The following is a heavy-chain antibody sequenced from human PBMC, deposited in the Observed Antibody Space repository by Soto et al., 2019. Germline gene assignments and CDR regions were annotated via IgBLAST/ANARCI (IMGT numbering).Heavy chain of an antibody. V-gene: IGHV5-51*01. CDR2: IYPGDSDT. J-gene: IGHJ4*02. D-gene: IGHD6-6*01. Sequence: PGESLKISCYGSGYRFTSYWIGWVRQMPGKGLEWMGIIYPGDSDTRYSPSFQGQVIISADKSITTAYLQWSSLKASDTAMYYCARAASPTSASDYWGQGTLVTVSS. CDR1: GYRFTSYW. CDR3: ARAASPTSASDY.